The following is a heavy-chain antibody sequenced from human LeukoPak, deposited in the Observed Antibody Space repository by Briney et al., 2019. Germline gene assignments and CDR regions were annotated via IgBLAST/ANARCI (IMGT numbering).Heavy chain of an antibody. Sequence: GASVKVSCKASGYTFTSYYMHWVRQAPGQGLEWMGIINPSGGSTSYAQKFQGRVTMTRDMSTSTVYMELSSLRSEDTAVYYCARIRGYSGSPPYFDYWGQGTLVTVSS. J-gene: IGHJ4*02. CDR2: INPSGGST. D-gene: IGHD5-12*01. V-gene: IGHV1-46*01. CDR3: ARIRGYSGSPPYFDY. CDR1: GYTFTSYY.